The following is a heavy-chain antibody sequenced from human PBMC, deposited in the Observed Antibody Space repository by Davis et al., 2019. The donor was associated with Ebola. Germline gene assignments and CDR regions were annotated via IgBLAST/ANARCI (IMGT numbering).Heavy chain of an antibody. D-gene: IGHD3-10*01. V-gene: IGHV4-59*01. CDR2: IHYSGDT. CDR3: ARSNYGSGSYDS. CDR1: GGSFSSYY. J-gene: IGHJ5*01. Sequence: MPGGSLRLSCAVYGGSFSSYYWSWIRQPPGKGLEWIGYIHYSGDTKSNPSLKSRVTISVDTSKNQFSLKLNSVTAADTAVFYCARSNYGSGSYDSWGQGALVTVSS.